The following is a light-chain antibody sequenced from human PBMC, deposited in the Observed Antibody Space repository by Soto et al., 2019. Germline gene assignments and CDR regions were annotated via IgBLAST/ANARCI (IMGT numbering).Light chain of an antibody. CDR2: DVS. CDR3: QQYNNWPPT. CDR1: QSARSS. J-gene: IGKJ5*01. V-gene: IGKV3-15*01. Sequence: MTQSPASLSASPADRVTLSCQASQSARSSLGWYQQKPGQPPRLLIHDVSIRATGIPARFNGSGSGTEFTLTISSLQSEDFAVYYCQQYNNWPPTFGQGTRLEIK.